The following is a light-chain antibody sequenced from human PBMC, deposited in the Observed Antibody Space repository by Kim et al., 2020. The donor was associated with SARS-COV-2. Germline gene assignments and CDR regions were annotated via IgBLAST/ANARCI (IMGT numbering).Light chain of an antibody. CDR3: VLYVGGGAWV. J-gene: IGLJ3*02. Sequence: GGTVTLTCGLSSGSVSTTSHPNWFQQTPGQAPRTLIYSTNTRSSGVPDRFSGSILGNKAALTITGAQADDESDYYCVLYVGGGAWVFGGGTQLTVL. V-gene: IGLV8-61*01. CDR2: STN. CDR1: SGSVSTTSH.